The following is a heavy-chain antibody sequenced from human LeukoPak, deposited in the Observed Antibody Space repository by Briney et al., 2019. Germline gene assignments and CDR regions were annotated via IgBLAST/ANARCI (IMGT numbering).Heavy chain of an antibody. V-gene: IGHV1-2*02. CDR3: ARGVGLRWFALLATLGY. CDR2: INPNSGGT. CDR1: GYTFTGYY. Sequence: GASVKVSCKASGYTFTGYYMHWVRQAPGQGLEWMGWINPNSGGTNYAQKFQGRVTMTRDTSISTAYMELSRLRSDDTAVYYCARGVGLRWFALLATLGYWGQGTLVTVSS. D-gene: IGHD3-10*01. J-gene: IGHJ4*02.